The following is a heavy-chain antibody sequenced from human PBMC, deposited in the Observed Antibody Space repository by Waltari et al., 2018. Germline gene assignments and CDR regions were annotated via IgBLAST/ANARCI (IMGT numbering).Heavy chain of an antibody. J-gene: IGHJ4*02. V-gene: IGHV3-7*01. CDR2: IKPDGSET. CDR1: GFTFSSSW. Sequence: EVQLVESGGGLVPPGESLRLSCRAYGFTFSSSWMDWARPAPGKGLEWVANIKPDGSETHYVDSVQGRFTISRDNAQNLLYLQMNSLRAEDAAVYYCSVSLNSWGQGTLVTVSS. CDR3: SVSLNS.